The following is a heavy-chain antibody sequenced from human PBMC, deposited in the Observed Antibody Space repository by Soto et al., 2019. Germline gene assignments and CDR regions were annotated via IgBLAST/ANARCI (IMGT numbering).Heavy chain of an antibody. CDR2: ISSSSSTI. CDR1: GFTFSSYS. V-gene: IGHV3-48*02. Sequence: EVQLVESGGGLVQPGGSLRLSCAASGFTFSSYSMNWVRQAPGKGLEWVSYISSSSSTIYYADSVKGRFTISRDNAKNSLYLQMNSLRDEDKAVYYCARVGALTTVTMSYYYGMDVWGQGTTVTVSS. J-gene: IGHJ6*02. CDR3: ARVGALTTVTMSYYYGMDV. D-gene: IGHD4-4*01.